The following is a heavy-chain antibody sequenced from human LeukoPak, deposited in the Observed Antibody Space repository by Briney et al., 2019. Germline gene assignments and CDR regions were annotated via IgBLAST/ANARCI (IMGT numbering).Heavy chain of an antibody. CDR2: ISSTGAGT. Sequence: PGGSLRLSCAASGFTFSRYAMSWVRQAAGKGLEWVSTISSTGAGTYYADSVKGRFTISRDNSKNTLYLQMNSLRAEDTAVYYCARGRKVVGEFWRPYYYHYMDVWGKGTTVTVSS. CDR1: GFTFSRYA. V-gene: IGHV3-23*01. D-gene: IGHD3-10*01. J-gene: IGHJ6*03. CDR3: ARGRKVVGEFWRPYYYHYMDV.